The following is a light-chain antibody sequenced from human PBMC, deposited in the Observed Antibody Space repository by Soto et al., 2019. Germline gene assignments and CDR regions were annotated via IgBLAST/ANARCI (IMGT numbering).Light chain of an antibody. J-gene: IGKJ5*01. CDR3: QQYNSYPT. CDR2: DAS. Sequence: DIQMTQSPSTLSASVGDRVTITCRASQSISSWLAWYQQKPGKAPKLLIYDASSLESGVPSRFSGSGSGTEFTLTISSLQPDDVATYYCQQYNSYPTFGQGTRREIK. CDR1: QSISSW. V-gene: IGKV1-5*01.